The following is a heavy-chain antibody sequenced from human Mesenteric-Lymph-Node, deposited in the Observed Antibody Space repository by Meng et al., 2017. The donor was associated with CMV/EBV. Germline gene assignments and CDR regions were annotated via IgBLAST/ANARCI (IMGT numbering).Heavy chain of an antibody. V-gene: IGHV1-69*01. D-gene: IGHD3-3*01. CDR2: IIPIFGTA. CDR1: GGTFSSYA. Sequence: SCTASGGTFSSYAISWVRQAPGQGLEWMGGIIPIFGTANYAQKFQGRVTITADESTSTAYMELSSLRSEDTAVYYCATDGGHHEFDYWGQGTLVTAPQ. CDR3: ATDGGHHEFDY. J-gene: IGHJ4*02.